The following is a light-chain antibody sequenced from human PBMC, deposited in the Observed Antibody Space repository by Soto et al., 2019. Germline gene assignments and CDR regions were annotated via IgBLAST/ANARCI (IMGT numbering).Light chain of an antibody. CDR3: HQSYSSPQT. J-gene: IGKJ2*01. CDR2: DAS. V-gene: IGKV1-39*01. CDR1: QTMKTF. Sequence: DIQLTQSPSSLSAYVGDSVTITCRASQTMKTFLNWYQQKSGRPPKVLIFDASTLESGVPSRFSGSGSGTDFTLTISSLQPEDSSTYFCHQSYSSPQTFGLGTRVEI.